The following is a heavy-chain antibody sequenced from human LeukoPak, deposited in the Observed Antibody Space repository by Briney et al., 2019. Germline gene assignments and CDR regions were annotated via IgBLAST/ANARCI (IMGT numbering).Heavy chain of an antibody. CDR2: INTNTGNP. D-gene: IGHD6-6*01. V-gene: IGHV7-4-1*02. CDR1: GYTFTSYA. J-gene: IGHJ6*02. CDR3: ASRDSSSSPYYYYGMDV. Sequence: ASVKVSCKASGYTFTSYAMNWVRQAPGQGLERMGWINTNTGNPTYAQGFTGRFVFSLDTSVSTAYLQISSLKAEDTAVYYCASRDSSSSPYYYYGMDVWGQGTTVTVSS.